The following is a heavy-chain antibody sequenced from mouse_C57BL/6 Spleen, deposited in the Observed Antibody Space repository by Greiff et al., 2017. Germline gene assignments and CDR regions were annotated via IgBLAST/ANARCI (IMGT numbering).Heavy chain of an antibody. J-gene: IGHJ2*01. D-gene: IGHD5-5*01. CDR1: GFTFSSYA. V-gene: IGHV5-4*01. Sequence: EVKLMEPGGGLVKPGGSLKFSCAASGFTFSSYAMSWVRQTPEKRLEWVATISDGGSYTYYPDNVKGRFPISRDNAKNNLYLQMSHLKSEDTAMYYCARDQTLPYYFDYWGQGTTRTVSS. CDR3: ARDQTLPYYFDY. CDR2: ISDGGSYT.